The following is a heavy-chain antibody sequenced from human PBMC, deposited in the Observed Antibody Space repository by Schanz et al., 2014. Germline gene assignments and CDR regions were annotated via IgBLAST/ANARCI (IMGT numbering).Heavy chain of an antibody. V-gene: IGHV3-23*01. CDR1: GFIFGSSV. Sequence: EVQLLESGGGLIQPGGSLRLSCAASGFIFGSSVMAWVRQAPGKGLEWVSSISSGGGSTYYADSVKGRFTISRDNAKNSLYLEMNSLRAEDTALYYCARDRRNADLDYWGQGTLVTVSS. CDR2: ISSGGGST. J-gene: IGHJ4*02. CDR3: ARDRRNADLDY. D-gene: IGHD1-1*01.